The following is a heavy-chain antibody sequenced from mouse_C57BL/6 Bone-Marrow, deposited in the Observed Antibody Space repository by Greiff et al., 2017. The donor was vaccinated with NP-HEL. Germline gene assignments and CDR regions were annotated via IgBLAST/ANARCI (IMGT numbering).Heavy chain of an antibody. Sequence: VQLKESGPGLVKPSQSLSLTCSVTGYSITSGYYWNWIRQFPGNKLEWMGYISYDGSNNYNPSLKNRISITRDTSKNQFFLKLNSVTTEDTATYYCARGSITTVVADYFDYWGQGTTLTVSS. J-gene: IGHJ2*01. CDR2: ISYDGSN. CDR1: GYSITSGYY. CDR3: ARGSITTVVADYFDY. D-gene: IGHD1-1*01. V-gene: IGHV3-6*01.